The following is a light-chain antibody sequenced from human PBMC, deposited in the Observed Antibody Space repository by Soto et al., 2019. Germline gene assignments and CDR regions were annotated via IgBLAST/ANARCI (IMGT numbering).Light chain of an antibody. CDR2: GAS. CDR3: QQYNTRPQT. CDR1: QSVSSSY. Sequence: EIVLTQSPGTLSLSPGERATLSCRASQSVSSSYLAWYQQKPGQAPRLLIYGASSRATGIPARFSGSGSGTEFALTISGLQSEDFTVYFCQQYNTRPQTFGQGTKVDIK. J-gene: IGKJ1*01. V-gene: IGKV3-20*01.